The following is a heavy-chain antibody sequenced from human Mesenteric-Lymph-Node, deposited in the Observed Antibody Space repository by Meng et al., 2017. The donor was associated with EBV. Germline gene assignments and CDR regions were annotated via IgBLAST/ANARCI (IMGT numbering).Heavy chain of an antibody. Sequence: EVQLLQSGGGLGHPGGSLRSSWAASGFAFSSYAMTWVGQAPGKGLEWISAISVGSAGTYYADSVKGRFTISRDNFNDTLYLQMENLRAEDTAVYYCGKGHSNSWSASDSWGQGTLSIVSS. J-gene: IGHJ4*02. CDR2: ISVGSAGT. CDR1: GFAFSSYA. CDR3: GKGHSNSWSASDS. D-gene: IGHD6-13*01. V-gene: IGHV3-23*01.